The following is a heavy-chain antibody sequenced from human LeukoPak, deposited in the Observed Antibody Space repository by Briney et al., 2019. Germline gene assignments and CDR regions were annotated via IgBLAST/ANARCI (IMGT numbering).Heavy chain of an antibody. CDR3: ARVGGWLQFNYYYYGMDV. D-gene: IGHD5-24*01. J-gene: IGHJ6*02. V-gene: IGHV1-8*01. CDR1: GYTFTSYD. CDR2: MNPNSGNT. Sequence: GASVKVSCKASGYTFTSYDINWVRQATGQGLEWMGWMNPNSGNTGYAQKFQGRVTMTRNTSISTAYMELSSLRSEDTAVYYCARVGGWLQFNYYYYGMDVWGQGTTVTVSS.